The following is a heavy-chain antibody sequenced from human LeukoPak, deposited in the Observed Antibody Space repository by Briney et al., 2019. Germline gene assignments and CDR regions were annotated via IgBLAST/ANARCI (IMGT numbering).Heavy chain of an antibody. CDR2: ISGSGGST. J-gene: IGHJ4*02. Sequence: GGSLRLSCAASGFTFSSYAVSWVRQAPGKGLEWVSAISGSGGSTYYADSVKGRFTISRDNSKNTLYLQMNSLRAEDTAVYYCAKDSNTAMVLSNFDYWGQGTLVTVSS. D-gene: IGHD5-18*01. CDR3: AKDSNTAMVLSNFDY. CDR1: GFTFSSYA. V-gene: IGHV3-23*01.